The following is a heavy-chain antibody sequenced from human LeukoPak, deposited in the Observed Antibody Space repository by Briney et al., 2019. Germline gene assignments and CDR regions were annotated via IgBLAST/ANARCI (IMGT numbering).Heavy chain of an antibody. CDR1: GFTFSSCW. CDR2: IATDGSGT. V-gene: IGHV3-74*01. Sequence: GGSLRLSCAASGFTFSSCWMHWVRQVPGKGLVWVSRIATDGSGTTYADYVKGRFTISRDNAESTLYLQMNSLRAEDTAVYYCARDEAYCGGDCYSAFDYWGQGTLVTVSS. D-gene: IGHD2-21*02. J-gene: IGHJ4*02. CDR3: ARDEAYCGGDCYSAFDY.